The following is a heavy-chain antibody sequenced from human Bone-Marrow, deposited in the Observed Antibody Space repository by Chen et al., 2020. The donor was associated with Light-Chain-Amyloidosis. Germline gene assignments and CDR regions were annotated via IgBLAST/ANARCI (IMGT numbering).Heavy chain of an antibody. CDR2: MSYSGST. Sequence: QLQLQESGPGLVRPSETLSLTCTVPGGSISINSYYWGWIRQPPGKGLEWIGSMSYSGSTYYSASLKSRVTISVDTPKNQFSLRLNSVTAADTALYYCARMFGFCSGGSCYSAYFDYWGQGALVTVSS. CDR1: GGSISINSYY. CDR3: ARMFGFCSGGSCYSAYFDY. V-gene: IGHV4-39*01. J-gene: IGHJ4*02. D-gene: IGHD2-15*01.